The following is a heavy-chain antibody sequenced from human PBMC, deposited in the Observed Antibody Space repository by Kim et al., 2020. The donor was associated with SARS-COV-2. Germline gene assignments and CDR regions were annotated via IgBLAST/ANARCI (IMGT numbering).Heavy chain of an antibody. J-gene: IGHJ4*02. CDR3: GKVGGNNWHLDY. Sequence: CYATSLSGRFSTARENSKNTLYLQMAGLRAEDTALYYCGKVGGNNWHLDYWGQGTLVTVSS. D-gene: IGHD1-1*01. V-gene: IGHV3-23*01.